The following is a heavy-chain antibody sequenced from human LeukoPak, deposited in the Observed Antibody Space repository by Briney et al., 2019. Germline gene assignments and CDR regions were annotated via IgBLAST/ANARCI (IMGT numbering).Heavy chain of an antibody. Sequence: SETLSLTCAVSGFSISSGSYWGWIRQPPGKGLEWIGSIYHSGSTYYNPSLKSRVSMSVDTSKNQSSLRLRSVTAADTAVYYCARESGYYYDTSGYTFDYWGQGILVTVSS. D-gene: IGHD3-22*01. CDR1: GFSISSGSY. CDR3: ARESGYYYDTSGYTFDY. CDR2: IYHSGST. V-gene: IGHV4-38-2*02. J-gene: IGHJ4*02.